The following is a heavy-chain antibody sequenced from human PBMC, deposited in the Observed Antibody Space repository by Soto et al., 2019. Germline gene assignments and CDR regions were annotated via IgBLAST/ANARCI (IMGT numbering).Heavy chain of an antibody. D-gene: IGHD6-13*01. J-gene: IGHJ4*02. V-gene: IGHV3-48*01. CDR1: GFTFSSYS. CDR3: AGAGSSWNGALRFDY. Sequence: EVQLVESGGGLVQPGGSLRLSCAASGFTFSSYSMNWVRQAPGKGLEWVSYISSSSSTIYYADSVKGRFTISRDNAKKSLYLQMNCLRAEDAAVYYCAGAGSSWNGALRFDYWGQGTLVTVSS. CDR2: ISSSSSTI.